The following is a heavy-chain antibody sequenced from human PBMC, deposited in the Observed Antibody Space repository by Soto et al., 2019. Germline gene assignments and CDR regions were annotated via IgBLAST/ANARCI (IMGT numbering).Heavy chain of an antibody. Sequence: QVQLQQWGAGLLKPSETLSLTCAVYGGSFSGYYWSWIRQPPGKGLEWIGEIKHSGSTNYNPSLKSRVTISVDTSKNQFSLKLSSVTAADTAVYYCARGLGSYGYFDYWGQGTLVTVSS. J-gene: IGHJ4*02. D-gene: IGHD1-26*01. V-gene: IGHV4-34*01. CDR1: GGSFSGYY. CDR2: IKHSGST. CDR3: ARGLGSYGYFDY.